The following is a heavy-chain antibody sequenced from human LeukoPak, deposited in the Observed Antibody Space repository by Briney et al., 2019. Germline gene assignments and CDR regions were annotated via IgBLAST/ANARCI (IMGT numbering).Heavy chain of an antibody. CDR3: AKDPYGTRYFDY. Sequence: GGSLRLSCAASGFTFSSPALSWVRQAPGTGLEWVSSLSGSGYNTYYADSVKGRFTISKDNSKNTVYLQMNSLRAEDTAVYYCAKDPYGTRYFDYWGQGTLVTVSS. D-gene: IGHD2-2*01. J-gene: IGHJ4*02. CDR2: LSGSGYNT. CDR1: GFTFSSPA. V-gene: IGHV3-23*01.